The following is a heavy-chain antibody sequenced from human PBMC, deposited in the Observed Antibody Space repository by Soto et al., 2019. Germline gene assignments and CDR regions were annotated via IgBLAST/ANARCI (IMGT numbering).Heavy chain of an antibody. D-gene: IGHD6-13*01. V-gene: IGHV1-46*01. Sequence: ASVKVSCKASGYTFTSYYIHWVRQAPGQGLEWMGIINPSGGSTSYAQKFQGRVTMTRDTSTSTVYMELSSLRSEDTAVYYCARMSSSWPMGMDVWGKGTTVTVYS. J-gene: IGHJ6*04. CDR3: ARMSSSWPMGMDV. CDR2: INPSGGST. CDR1: GYTFTSYY.